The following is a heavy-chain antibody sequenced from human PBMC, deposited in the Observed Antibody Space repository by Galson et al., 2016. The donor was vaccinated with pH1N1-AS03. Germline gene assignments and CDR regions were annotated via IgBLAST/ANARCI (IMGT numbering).Heavy chain of an antibody. J-gene: IGHJ3*02. CDR2: ISSHGKID. D-gene: IGHD3-10*01. CDR1: GFISSNHG. V-gene: IGHV3-30*18. Sequence: SLRLSCAASGFISSNHGMHWVRQAPGKGLEWVAVISSHGKIDYYADSVRGRFTVSRDNSNNTLYLQMDSLRAADRAVYYCAKEGSGSVSKFAFDIWGKGTIVTVSS. CDR3: AKEGSGSVSKFAFDI.